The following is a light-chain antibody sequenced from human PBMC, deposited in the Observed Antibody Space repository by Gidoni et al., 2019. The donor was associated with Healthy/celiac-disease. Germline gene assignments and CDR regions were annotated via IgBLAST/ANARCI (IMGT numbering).Light chain of an antibody. CDR2: KAS. J-gene: IGKJ2*01. CDR1: QSISSW. Sequence: DSQMTESPSTLSPSVGDRVTIPCRASQSISSWLAWYQQKPGTAPKLLIYKASSLESGVPSRFSGSGSGTDFTLTISSLQPDDFATYYCQQYNSYPYTFGPGTKLEIK. V-gene: IGKV1-5*03. CDR3: QQYNSYPYT.